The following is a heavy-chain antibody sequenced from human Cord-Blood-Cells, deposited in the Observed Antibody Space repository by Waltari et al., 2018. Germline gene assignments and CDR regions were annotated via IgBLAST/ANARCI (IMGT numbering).Heavy chain of an antibody. J-gene: IGHJ3*02. CDR3: ARVSDAFDI. Sequence: EVQLVESGGGLVKPGGSLRLSCAASGFTFSRYSMNWVRQAPGKGLGGVSSISSSSSYIYYADSVKGRFTSSRDNAKNSLYLQMNSLRAEDTAVYYCARVSDAFDIWGQGTMVTVSS. CDR1: GFTFSRYS. V-gene: IGHV3-21*01. CDR2: ISSSSSYI.